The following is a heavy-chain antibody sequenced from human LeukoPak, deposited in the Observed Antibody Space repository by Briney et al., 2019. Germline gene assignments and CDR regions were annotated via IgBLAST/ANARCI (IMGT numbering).Heavy chain of an antibody. J-gene: IGHJ4*02. D-gene: IGHD4-17*01. V-gene: IGHV4-4*02. Sequence: PSETLSLTCVVSGDSMTSNWWSWVRQPPGKGLEWIGEIFHSGSTTYNPSLKSRVTISIDTSKTQFSLKVNSVTAADTAVYYCARNGYYSIDYWGQGTLVTVSS. CDR1: GDSMTSNW. CDR3: ARNGYYSIDY. CDR2: IFHSGST.